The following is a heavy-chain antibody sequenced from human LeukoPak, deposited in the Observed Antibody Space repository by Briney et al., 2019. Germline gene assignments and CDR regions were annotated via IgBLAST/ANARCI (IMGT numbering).Heavy chain of an antibody. J-gene: IGHJ3*02. CDR1: GGTFSRNA. CDR2: IIPIFGTA. CDR3: ARDIPYRCSSTSCYSKAFDI. D-gene: IGHD2-2*01. V-gene: IGHV1-69*06. Sequence: ASVKVSCKASGGTFSRNAISWVRQAPGQGLEWMGGIIPIFGTANYAQKFQGRVTITADKSTSTAYMELSSLRSEDTAVYYCARDIPYRCSSTSCYSKAFDIWGQGTMVTVSS.